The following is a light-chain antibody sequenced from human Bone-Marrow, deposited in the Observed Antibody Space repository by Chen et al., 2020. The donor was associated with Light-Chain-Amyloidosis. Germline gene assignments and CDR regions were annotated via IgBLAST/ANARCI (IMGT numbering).Light chain of an antibody. J-gene: IGLJ1*01. CDR3: SSFTSSSSYV. CDR2: AVS. Sequence: QSALTQPASVSGSPGQSITISCTGTSGDVGTYNYVSWYQQHPGKAPKVMIYAVSNRPSGVPNRVSGSKSGNTASLTISGLQAEDEADYYCSSFTSSSSYVFGPGTKVTVL. CDR1: SGDVGTYNY. V-gene: IGLV2-14*01.